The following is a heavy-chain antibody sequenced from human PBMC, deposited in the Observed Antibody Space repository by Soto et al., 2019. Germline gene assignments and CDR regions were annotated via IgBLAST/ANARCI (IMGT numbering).Heavy chain of an antibody. D-gene: IGHD1-26*01. CDR1: GGSVVTEASY. CDR2: ITDRGFT. CDR3: AGIPRGGTYWGWFDP. J-gene: IGHJ5*02. V-gene: IGHV4-61*08. Sequence: QVQLHESGPGVVKPSETLSLTCTVSGGSVVTEASYWAWIRQSPGKAPEWVAYITDRGFTKYNPSRGSRVTISVDTANGQFSLNLKSVTTADTAIYYCAGIPRGGTYWGWFDPWGQGTLVTVSS.